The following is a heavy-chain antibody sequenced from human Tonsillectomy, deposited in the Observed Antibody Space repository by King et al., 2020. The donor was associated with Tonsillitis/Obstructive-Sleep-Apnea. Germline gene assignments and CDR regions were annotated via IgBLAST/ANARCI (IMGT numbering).Heavy chain of an antibody. D-gene: IGHD3-9*01. V-gene: IGHV5-10-1*03. CDR1: GYSFISYW. Sequence: QLVQSGAEVKKPGESLRISCKGSGYSFISYWIIWVRQMPGKGLEWMGRIDPSDSYTNYSPSFQGHITISADKSISTAYLQWSTLKASDTAMYYCARRSLAGYGRLSDYYYGMDVWGQGTTVTVSS. J-gene: IGHJ6*02. CDR2: IDPSDSYT. CDR3: ARRSLAGYGRLSDYYYGMDV.